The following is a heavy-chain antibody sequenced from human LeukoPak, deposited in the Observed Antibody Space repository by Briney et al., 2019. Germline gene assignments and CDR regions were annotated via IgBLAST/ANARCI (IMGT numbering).Heavy chain of an antibody. Sequence: ASVKVSCKASGYTFTSYDINWVRQATGQGLEWMGWMNPNSGNTGYAQKFQGRVTITRNTSISTAYMELSSLRSEDTAVYYCARTGGFVDYYGMDVWGQGTTVTVSS. CDR1: GYTFTSYD. D-gene: IGHD3-10*01. V-gene: IGHV1-8*03. CDR2: MNPNSGNT. CDR3: ARTGGFVDYYGMDV. J-gene: IGHJ6*02.